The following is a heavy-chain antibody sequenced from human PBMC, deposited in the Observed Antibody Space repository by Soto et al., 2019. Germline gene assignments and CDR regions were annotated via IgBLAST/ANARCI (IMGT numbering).Heavy chain of an antibody. CDR2: INPNSGGT. CDR3: ARNLGKDALAAFDI. CDR1: GYTFTGYY. V-gene: IGHV1-2*04. D-gene: IGHD3-16*01. J-gene: IGHJ3*02. Sequence: ASVKVSYKASGYTFTGYYMHWVRQAPGQGLEWMGWINPNSGGTNYAQKFQGWVTMTRDTSISTAYMELSRLRSDDTAVYYCARNLGKDALAAFDIWGQGTMVTVSS.